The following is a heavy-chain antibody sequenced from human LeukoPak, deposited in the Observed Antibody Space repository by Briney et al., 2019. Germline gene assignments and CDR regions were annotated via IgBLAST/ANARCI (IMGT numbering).Heavy chain of an antibody. J-gene: IGHJ4*02. CDR3: AALDHGHDY. V-gene: IGHV3-74*03. CDR1: GFTFRSYW. CDR2: INSDGSST. Sequence: GGSLRLSCVASGFTFRSYWMHWVRKAPGRGLVWVSRINSDGSSTKCADSVKGRFTISRDNAKDTLYLQMNSLRAEDTAVYYCAALDHGHDYWGQGTLVTVSS.